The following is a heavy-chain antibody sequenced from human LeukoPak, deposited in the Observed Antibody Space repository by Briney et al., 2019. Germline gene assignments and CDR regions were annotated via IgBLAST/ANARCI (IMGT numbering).Heavy chain of an antibody. CDR1: GGSISSYY. Sequence: SETLSLTCTVSGGSISSYYWSWIRQPPGKGLEWIGYIYYSGSTNYNPSLKSRVTMSVDTSKNQFSLKLTSVIATDTAMYYCARDDYGGKNSFDYWGQGSLVTVSS. CDR3: ARDDYGGKNSFDY. J-gene: IGHJ4*02. D-gene: IGHD4-23*01. CDR2: IYYSGST. V-gene: IGHV4-59*12.